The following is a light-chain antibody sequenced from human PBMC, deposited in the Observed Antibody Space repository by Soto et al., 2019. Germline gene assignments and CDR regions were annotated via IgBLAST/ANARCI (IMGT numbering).Light chain of an antibody. Sequence: DIVMPHSPATLSVSPLARATLSRRAIQSVSNYLSWYQQKPGQAPRLLMYETSRRATGIPARFSGSGSGTDFTLTICSLEPEDFAVYYCQLRHIWRDTFGHGTLLAI. V-gene: IGKV3-11*01. CDR2: ETS. CDR3: QLRHIWRDT. J-gene: IGKJ5*01. CDR1: QSVSNY.